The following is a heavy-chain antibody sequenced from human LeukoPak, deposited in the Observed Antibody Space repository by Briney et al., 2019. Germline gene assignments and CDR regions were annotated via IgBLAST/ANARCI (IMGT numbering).Heavy chain of an antibody. J-gene: IGHJ6*03. Sequence: GASVKVSRKASGYTFTGYYMHWVRQAPAQGLEWVGWINPNSGGTNYAQKFQGRVPMTRDTSNSTVYMELSMLRSDDTAVYYCARGDVLRYLDWLLYYYMDVWGKGTTVTVSS. D-gene: IGHD3-9*01. CDR3: ARGDVLRYLDWLLYYYMDV. V-gene: IGHV1-2*02. CDR2: INPNSGGT. CDR1: GYTFTGYY.